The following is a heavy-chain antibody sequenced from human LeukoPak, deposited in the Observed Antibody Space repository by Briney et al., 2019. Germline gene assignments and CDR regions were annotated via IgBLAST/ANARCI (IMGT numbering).Heavy chain of an antibody. D-gene: IGHD4-11*01. CDR2: IWFDGSNT. J-gene: IGHJ4*02. CDR1: GFTFSSYA. CDR3: ARLTTRYFDY. Sequence: GGSLRLSCAASGFTFSSYAMSWVRQAPGKGLEWVAVIWFDGSNTYYADSVKGRFTISRDNSKNTLFVQMNSLRAEDTAVYFCARLTTRYFDYWGQGTLVTVSS. V-gene: IGHV3-33*08.